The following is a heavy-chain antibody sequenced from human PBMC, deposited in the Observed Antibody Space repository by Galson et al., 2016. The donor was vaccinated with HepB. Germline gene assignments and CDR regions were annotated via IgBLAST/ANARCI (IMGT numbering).Heavy chain of an antibody. CDR1: GFTFRSYS. CDR3: ARGDIVGAIFDY. V-gene: IGHV3-21*01. Sequence: LRLSCAASGFTFRSYSMNWVRQAPGKGLEWVSSISSSSSYIYYADSVKGRFTISRDNAKNSLYLQMNSLRAEDTAVYYCARGDIVGAIFDYWGQGTLVTVSS. J-gene: IGHJ4*02. D-gene: IGHD1-26*01. CDR2: ISSSSSYI.